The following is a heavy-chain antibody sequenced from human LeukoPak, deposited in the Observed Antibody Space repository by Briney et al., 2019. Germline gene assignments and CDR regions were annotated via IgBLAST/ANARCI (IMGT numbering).Heavy chain of an antibody. V-gene: IGHV3-74*01. CDR3: AKTYGSGSYYKPPPGGY. CDR1: GFTFSSYW. Sequence: GGSLRLSCAASGFTFSSYWMHWVRQAPGKGLVWVSRINTGGSTTDYADSVKGRFTISRDNSKNTLYLQMNSLRAEDTAVYYCAKTYGSGSYYKPPPGGYWGQGTLVTVSS. CDR2: INTGGSTT. D-gene: IGHD3-10*01. J-gene: IGHJ4*02.